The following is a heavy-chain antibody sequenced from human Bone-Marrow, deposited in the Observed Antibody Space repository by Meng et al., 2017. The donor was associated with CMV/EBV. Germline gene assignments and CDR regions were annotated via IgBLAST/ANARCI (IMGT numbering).Heavy chain of an antibody. V-gene: IGHV3-23*03. J-gene: IGHJ4*02. Sequence: GGSLRLSCAASGFTFSSYAMTWVRQAPGKGLEWVSVIYTGNGGTFYADSVKGRFTISRDNSKNTLYLQMNSLRAEDTAVYYCARGGLRFLLEHFDYWGQGTLV. D-gene: IGHD2-21*02. CDR1: GFTFSSYA. CDR2: IYTGNGGT. CDR3: ARGGLRFLLEHFDY.